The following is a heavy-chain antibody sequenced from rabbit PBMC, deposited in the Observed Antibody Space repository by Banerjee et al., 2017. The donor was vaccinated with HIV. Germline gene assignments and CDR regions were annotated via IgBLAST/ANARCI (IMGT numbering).Heavy chain of an antibody. D-gene: IGHD4-1*01. Sequence: QEQLEESGGDLVKPEGSLTLTCTASGFSFSSIYWICWVRQAPGKGLEWIACIYAGSSGSTYYASWAKGRFTISKTSSTTVTLQMTSLTAADTATYFCARDQAYYTSGFLNLWGQGTLVTVS. CDR3: ARDQAYYTSGFLNL. J-gene: IGHJ4*01. CDR2: IYAGSSGST. CDR1: GFSFSSIYW. V-gene: IGHV1S45*01.